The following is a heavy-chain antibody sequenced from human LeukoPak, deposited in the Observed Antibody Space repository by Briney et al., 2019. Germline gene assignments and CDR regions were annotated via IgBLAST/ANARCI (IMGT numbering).Heavy chain of an antibody. CDR1: GASIRNYY. Sequence: PSETLSLTRSVSGASIRNYYWSWIRQPPGKGLEWIGYMFHSGDTKYNPSLKSRVIISVDTSKSQFSLKLKSVTAADTAVYFCARRIKLGVGVQYFDYWGQGTLVTVSS. J-gene: IGHJ4*02. CDR3: ARRIKLGVGVQYFDY. V-gene: IGHV4-59*01. CDR2: MFHSGDT. D-gene: IGHD7-27*01.